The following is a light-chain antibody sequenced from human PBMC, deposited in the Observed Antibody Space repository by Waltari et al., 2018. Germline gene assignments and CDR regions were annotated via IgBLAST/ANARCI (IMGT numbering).Light chain of an antibody. CDR2: RAS. CDR3: QQYNNWPPYT. J-gene: IGKJ2*01. Sequence: EIVMTQSPATLSVSPGERATLSCRASQSVRNNLAWYQQKPGQAPRLLIYRASTRVTGIPARFSGSGSGTEFTLTISSLQSEDFAVYYCQQYNNWPPYTFGQGTKLEIK. CDR1: QSVRNN. V-gene: IGKV3-15*01.